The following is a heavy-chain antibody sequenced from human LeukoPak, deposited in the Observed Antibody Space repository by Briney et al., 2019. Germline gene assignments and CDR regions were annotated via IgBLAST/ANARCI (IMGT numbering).Heavy chain of an antibody. Sequence: EASVKVSCTASGYTFTSYYMHWVRQALGQGLEWMGIINPSGGSTSYAQKFQARVTMTTDTSTSTVYMELRSLRSEDTAVCYCAREYCSGGSCYSDDWGQGTLVTVSS. D-gene: IGHD2-15*01. V-gene: IGHV1-46*01. CDR1: GYTFTSYY. CDR3: AREYCSGGSCYSDD. J-gene: IGHJ4*02. CDR2: INPSGGST.